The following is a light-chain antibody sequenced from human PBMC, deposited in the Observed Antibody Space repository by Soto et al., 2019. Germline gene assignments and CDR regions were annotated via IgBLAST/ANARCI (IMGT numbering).Light chain of an antibody. Sequence: QSALTQPPSASGSLGQSVTISCTGTRNDVGGFSYVSWYQQHPGKAPKLLMYEVTKRPSGVPDRFSGSKSGNTASLTVSGLQAEDEADYYFTSYADYHSEVFGPGTKVTVL. V-gene: IGLV2-8*01. J-gene: IGLJ1*01. CDR2: EVT. CDR3: TSYADYHSEV. CDR1: RNDVGGFSY.